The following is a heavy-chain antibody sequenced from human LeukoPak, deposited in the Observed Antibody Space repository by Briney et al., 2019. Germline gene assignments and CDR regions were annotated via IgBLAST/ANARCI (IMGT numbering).Heavy chain of an antibody. J-gene: IGHJ4*02. V-gene: IGHV3-7*05. CDR1: GFTFRSYW. D-gene: IGHD6-6*01. CDR3: ARAHYFEYSSSNFDF. Sequence: GGSLRLSCAASGFTFRSYWMTWVRQAPGKGLEWVANIKQDGSEKYYVDSVKGRFTISRDNAKNSLYLQMNSPRAEDTAVYYCARAHYFEYSSSNFDFWGQGTLVTVSS. CDR2: IKQDGSEK.